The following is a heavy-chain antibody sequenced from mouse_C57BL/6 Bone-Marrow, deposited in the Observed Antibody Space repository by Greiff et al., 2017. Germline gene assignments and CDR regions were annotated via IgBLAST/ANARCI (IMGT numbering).Heavy chain of an antibody. Sequence: LKESGPVLKISCKASGFTFTDYYMHWVKQSHGKSLEWIGLVYPYNGGTSYNQKFKGKATLTVDTSSSTAYMELNSLTSEDSAVYYCARPEVVEEGYWYFDVWGTGTTVTVSS. D-gene: IGHD1-1*01. CDR3: ARPEVVEEGYWYFDV. V-gene: IGHV1-36*01. CDR1: GFTFTDYY. CDR2: VYPYNGGT. J-gene: IGHJ1*03.